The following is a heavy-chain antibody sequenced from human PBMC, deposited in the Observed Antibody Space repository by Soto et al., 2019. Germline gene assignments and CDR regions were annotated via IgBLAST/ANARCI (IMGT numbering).Heavy chain of an antibody. CDR2: ITNSSSYI. Sequence: EVQLVESGGGLVKYGGSLRLSCAASGFTFSNYYMNWVRQAPGKGLEWVSSITNSSSYIYYADSVKGRFTISRDNAKNSLYLVMNSLRDEDTAVYYCARDQRTYYYDSRGTFDYWGQGTLVTVCS. CDR1: GFTFSNYY. J-gene: IGHJ4*02. D-gene: IGHD3-22*01. V-gene: IGHV3-21*06. CDR3: ARDQRTYYYDSRGTFDY.